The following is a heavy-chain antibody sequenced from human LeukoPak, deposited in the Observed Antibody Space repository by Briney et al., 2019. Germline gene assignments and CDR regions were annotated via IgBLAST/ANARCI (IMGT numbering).Heavy chain of an antibody. CDR3: ARVGTGYSSGPVDY. V-gene: IGHV4-4*07. CDR1: GGAISSYY. CDR2: IYTSGST. Sequence: SETLSLTCTVSGGAISSYYWSWIRQPAGKGLEWIGRIYTSGSTNYNPSLKSRVTMSVDTSKNQFSLKLSSVTAADTAVYYCARVGTGYSSGPVDYWGQRTLVTVSS. J-gene: IGHJ4*02. D-gene: IGHD6-19*01.